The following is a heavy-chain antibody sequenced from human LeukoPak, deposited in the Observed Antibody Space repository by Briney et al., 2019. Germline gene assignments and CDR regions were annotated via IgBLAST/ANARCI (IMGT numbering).Heavy chain of an antibody. Sequence: SETLSLTCTVSGGSISGYYWSWIRQPPGKGLEWIGEINHSGSTNYNPSLKSRVTISVDTSKNQFSLKLSSVTAADTAVYYCARGQRPSLRASRYCGGDCYSQRVGYNWFDPWGQGTLVTVSS. D-gene: IGHD2-21*02. CDR3: ARGQRPSLRASRYCGGDCYSQRVGYNWFDP. V-gene: IGHV4-34*01. J-gene: IGHJ5*02. CDR2: INHSGST. CDR1: GGSISGYY.